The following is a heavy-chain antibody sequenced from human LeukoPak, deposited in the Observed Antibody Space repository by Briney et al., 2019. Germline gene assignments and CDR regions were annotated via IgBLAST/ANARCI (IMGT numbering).Heavy chain of an antibody. D-gene: IGHD2-2*01. CDR3: ARDPCNSTSCHRRYGLDQ. Sequence: SETLSLTCTVSGYSISSGYYWGWIRQPPGKGLEWIGSIYRSGSTYYNPSLKSRVTISVDTSKNQFSLKLSSVTAADTAVYYCARDPCNSTSCHRRYGLDQWGQGTLVTVSS. V-gene: IGHV4-38-2*02. CDR2: IYRSGST. CDR1: GYSISSGYY. J-gene: IGHJ4*02.